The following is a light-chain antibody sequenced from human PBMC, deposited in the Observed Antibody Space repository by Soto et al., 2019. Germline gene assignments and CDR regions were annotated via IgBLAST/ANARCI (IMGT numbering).Light chain of an antibody. CDR3: QQYDNPSLT. CDR2: DAS. J-gene: IGKJ4*01. CDR1: QDISNY. V-gene: IGKV1-33*01. Sequence: DIQMTQSPSSLSASLGDRVTITCQASQDISNYLNWYQQKPGKAPKLLIYDASNLETGVPSRFSGSGSGTDFTFTISSLQPEDIATYYCQQYDNPSLTFGGGTKVYIK.